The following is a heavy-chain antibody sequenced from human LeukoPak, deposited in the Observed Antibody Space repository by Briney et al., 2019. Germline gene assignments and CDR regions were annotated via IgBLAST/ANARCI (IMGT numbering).Heavy chain of an antibody. CDR3: ARVKIRYSSSWYYFDY. D-gene: IGHD6-13*01. CDR1: GFTFSSYA. Sequence: GGSLRLSCAASGFTFSSYAMHWVRQAPGKGLEWVAVISYDGSNKYYADSVKGRFTISRDNSKNTLYLQMNSLRAEDTAVYYCARVKIRYSSSWYYFDYWGQGTLVTVSS. V-gene: IGHV3-30*04. CDR2: ISYDGSNK. J-gene: IGHJ4*02.